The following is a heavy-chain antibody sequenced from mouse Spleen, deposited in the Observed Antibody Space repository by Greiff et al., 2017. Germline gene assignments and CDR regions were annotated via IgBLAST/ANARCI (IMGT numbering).Heavy chain of an antibody. Sequence: EVQLQQSGPELVKPGASVKISCKASGYTFTDYYMNWVKQSHGKSLEWIGDINPNNGGTSYNQKFKGKATLTVDKSSSTAYMELRSLTSEDSAVYYCARRGIWGYDVGFAYWGQGTLVTVSA. CDR3: ARRGIWGYDVGFAY. V-gene: IGHV1-26*01. CDR1: GYTFTDYY. J-gene: IGHJ3*01. D-gene: IGHD2-2*01. CDR2: INPNNGGT.